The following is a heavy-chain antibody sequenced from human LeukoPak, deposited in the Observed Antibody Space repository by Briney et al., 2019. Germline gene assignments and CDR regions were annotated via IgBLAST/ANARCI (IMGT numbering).Heavy chain of an antibody. Sequence: PGGSLRLSCAASGFTSSSSAMSWVRQAPGKGLEWVSEISGSGGGTYYVDSVKGRFTISRDNSKNTLYLQVNSLRAEDTAVYYCAKNRGGRYYEYYFDYWGQGTLVTVSS. J-gene: IGHJ4*02. D-gene: IGHD1-26*01. CDR2: ISGSGGGT. CDR1: GFTSSSSA. CDR3: AKNRGGRYYEYYFDY. V-gene: IGHV3-23*01.